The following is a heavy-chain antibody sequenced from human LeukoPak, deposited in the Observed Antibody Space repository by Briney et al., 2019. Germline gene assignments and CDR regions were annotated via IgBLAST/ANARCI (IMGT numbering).Heavy chain of an antibody. D-gene: IGHD3-22*01. CDR2: XXGGGDT. J-gene: IGHJ4*02. CDR3: ARDSHKLHSSAYFYFFDY. CDR1: GFTVSSDY. V-gene: IGHV3-66*02. Sequence: GGSLRLSCAASGFTVSSDYMGWVRQAPGKGXXXXXXXXGGGDTFYADSVKGRFTISRDNSKNTLYLQMNSLRAEDTAVYYCARDSHKLHSSAYFYFFDYWGQGTLVSVSS.